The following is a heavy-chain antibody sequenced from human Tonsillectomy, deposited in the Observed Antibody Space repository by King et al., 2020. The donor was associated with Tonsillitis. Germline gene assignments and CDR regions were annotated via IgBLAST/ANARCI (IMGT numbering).Heavy chain of an antibody. CDR3: AKDRGGVDFDFDY. D-gene: IGHD3-9*01. J-gene: IGHJ4*02. CDR2: ISYDGSYI. V-gene: IGHV3-30*18. CDR1: GFTFGTYG. Sequence: VQLVESGGGVVQPGRSLRLSCAASGFTFGTYGMHWVRQAPGKGLEWVAVISYDGSYIYYADSVRGRFTISRDNPKNTLYLQMNSLRGEDTAVYYCAKDRGGVDFDFDYWGQGTLVTVSS.